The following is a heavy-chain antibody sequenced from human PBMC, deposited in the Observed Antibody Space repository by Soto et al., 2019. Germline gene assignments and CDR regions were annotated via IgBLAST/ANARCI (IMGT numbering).Heavy chain of an antibody. CDR1: RDSVSSNSAT. CDR2: TYYRSKWYN. CDR3: ASYSSSWYVYFQH. V-gene: IGHV6-1*01. Sequence: SQTLKITCAISRDSVSSNSATRNWIRQSTPRGLEWLGRTYYRSKWYNDYAVSVKSRITINPDTSKNQFSLQLNSVTPEDAAVYYCASYSSSWYVYFQHWGQGTLVTVSS. D-gene: IGHD6-13*01. J-gene: IGHJ1*01.